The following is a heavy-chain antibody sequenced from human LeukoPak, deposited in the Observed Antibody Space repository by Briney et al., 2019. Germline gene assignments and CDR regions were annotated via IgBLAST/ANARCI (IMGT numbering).Heavy chain of an antibody. CDR1: GYTFTGYY. Sequence: ASVKVSCKASGYTFTGYYMHWVRQAPGQGLEWMGRINPNSGGTNYARKFQGRVTMTRDTSISTAYMELSRLRSDDTAVYYCARDLIGDYGDGDYWGQGTLVTVSS. D-gene: IGHD4-17*01. CDR2: INPNSGGT. J-gene: IGHJ4*02. V-gene: IGHV1-2*06. CDR3: ARDLIGDYGDGDY.